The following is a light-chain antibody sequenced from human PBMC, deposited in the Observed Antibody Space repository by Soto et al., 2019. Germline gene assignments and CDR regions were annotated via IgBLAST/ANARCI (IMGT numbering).Light chain of an antibody. Sequence: EIVLTPSPARVALAPRYRCTPSRWASQSVSSYLAWYQQKPGQAPRLLIYDASNRATGIPARFSGSGSGTDFPLTICSLEPEDFAVYYCQQRSNWPWTFGQGTKVDI. CDR2: DAS. CDR1: QSVSSY. V-gene: IGKV3-11*01. CDR3: QQRSNWPWT. J-gene: IGKJ1*01.